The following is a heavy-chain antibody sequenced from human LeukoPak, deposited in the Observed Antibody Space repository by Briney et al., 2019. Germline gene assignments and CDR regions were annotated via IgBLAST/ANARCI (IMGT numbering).Heavy chain of an antibody. J-gene: IGHJ6*03. CDR1: GYTFTSYD. D-gene: IGHD4-23*01. V-gene: IGHV1-8*01. CDR2: MNPNSGNT. CDR3: ARGEHDYGGNPGGGYYYMDV. Sequence: ASVKVSCKASGYTFTSYDINWVRQATGQGLEWMGWMNPNSGNTGYAQKFQGRVTMTRNTSISTAYMELSSLSSEDTAVYYCARGEHDYGGNPGGGYYYMDVWGKGTTVTVSS.